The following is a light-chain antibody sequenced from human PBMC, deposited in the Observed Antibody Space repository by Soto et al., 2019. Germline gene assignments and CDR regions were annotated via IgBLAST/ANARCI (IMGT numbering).Light chain of an antibody. J-gene: IGLJ1*01. Sequence: QSALTQPASVSGSPGQSITISCTGTGSDVGGYKYVSWYQQLPGKAPKLMIYDVSYRPSGVSDRFSGSKSGNTASLIISGLQAEDEADYYCSSYASRSPFVVGTGTKVTGL. CDR1: GSDVGGYKY. CDR3: SSYASRSPFV. CDR2: DVS. V-gene: IGLV2-14*01.